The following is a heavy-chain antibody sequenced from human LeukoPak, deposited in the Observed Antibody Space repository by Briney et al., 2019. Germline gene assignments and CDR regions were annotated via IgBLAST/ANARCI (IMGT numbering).Heavy chain of an antibody. CDR1: GFTFSSYA. J-gene: IGHJ4*02. Sequence: GGSLRLPCAASGFTFSSYAMSWVRQAPGKGLEWVSAISGSGGSTYYADSVKGRFTISRDNSKNTLYLQMNSLRAEDTAVYYCARAINLDWTNLDVWGYYFDYWGQGTLVTVSS. CDR2: ISGSGGST. V-gene: IGHV3-23*01. CDR3: ARAINLDWTNLDVWGYYFDY. D-gene: IGHD3/OR15-3a*01.